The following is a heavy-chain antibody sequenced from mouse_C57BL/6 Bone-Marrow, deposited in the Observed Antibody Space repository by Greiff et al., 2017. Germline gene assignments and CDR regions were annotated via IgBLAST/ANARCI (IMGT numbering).Heavy chain of an antibody. Sequence: EVKVVESGEGLVKPGGSLKLSCAASGFTFSSYAMSWVRQTPEKRLEWVAYISSGGDYIYYADTVKGRFTISRDNARNTLYLQMSSLKSEDTAMYYCTRFYYYPFDYWGQGTTLTVSS. CDR3: TRFYYYPFDY. V-gene: IGHV5-9-1*02. CDR1: GFTFSSYA. D-gene: IGHD1-1*01. J-gene: IGHJ2*01. CDR2: ISSGGDYI.